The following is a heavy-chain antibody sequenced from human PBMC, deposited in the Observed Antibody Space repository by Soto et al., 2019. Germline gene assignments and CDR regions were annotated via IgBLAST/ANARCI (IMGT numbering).Heavy chain of an antibody. CDR3: ARGLTTVTTVRYFDY. CDR1: GGSISSGGYY. CDR2: IYYSGST. D-gene: IGHD4-17*01. Sequence: SETLSLTCAVSGGSISSGGYYWGWIRQPPGKGLEWIGYIYYSGSTNYNPSLKSRVTISVDTSKNQFSLKLSSVTAADTAVYYCARGLTTVTTVRYFDYWGQGTLVTVSS. J-gene: IGHJ4*02. V-gene: IGHV4-61*08.